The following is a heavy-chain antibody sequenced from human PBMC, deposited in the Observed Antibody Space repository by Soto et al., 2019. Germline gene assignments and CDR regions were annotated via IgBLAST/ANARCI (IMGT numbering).Heavy chain of an antibody. CDR3: ARDPGYSYGYS. D-gene: IGHD5-18*01. CDR2: INAGNGNT. CDR1: GYTFTTYA. J-gene: IGHJ4*02. Sequence: GASVKVSCKGSGYTFTTYAVQWVRQAPGQRLEWMGWINAGNGNTKYSQKFQGRVTITRDTSASTAYMELSSLRSEDTAVYYCARDPGYSYGYSWGQGTLVTVSS. V-gene: IGHV1-3*01.